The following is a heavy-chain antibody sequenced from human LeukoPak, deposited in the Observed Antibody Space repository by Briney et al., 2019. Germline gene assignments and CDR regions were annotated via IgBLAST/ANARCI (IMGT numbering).Heavy chain of an antibody. J-gene: IGHJ4*02. D-gene: IGHD1-26*01. CDR1: GFTFSSYA. CDR2: ISGSGGST. Sequence: GGSLRLSCAASGFTFSSYAMSWVRQAPGKGLEWVSAISGSGGSTNYADSVKGRFTISRDNSKNTLYLQMNSLRAEDTAVYYCAKGRRSWEELTFDYWGQGTLVTASS. CDR3: AKGRRSWEELTFDY. V-gene: IGHV3-23*01.